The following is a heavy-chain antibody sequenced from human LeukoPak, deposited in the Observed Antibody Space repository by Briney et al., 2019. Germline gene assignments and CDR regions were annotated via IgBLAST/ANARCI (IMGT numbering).Heavy chain of an antibody. J-gene: IGHJ4*02. D-gene: IGHD3-22*01. CDR1: GYTFTGYY. CDR3: ARDSNYYDSSGYDY. V-gene: IGHV1-2*06. Sequence: ASVKVSCKASGYTFTGYYMHWVRQAPGQGLEWMGRINPNSGGTNYAQKFQGRVTMTRDTSISTAYMELSRLRSDDTAVYYCARDSNYYDSSGYDYWGQGTLVTVSS. CDR2: INPNSGGT.